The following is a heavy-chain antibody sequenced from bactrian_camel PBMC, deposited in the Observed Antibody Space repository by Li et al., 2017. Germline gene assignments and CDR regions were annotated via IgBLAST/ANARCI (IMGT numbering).Heavy chain of an antibody. CDR1: QNMLNNYC. Sequence: VQLVESGGGSVQPGGSLRLSCAAPQNMLNNYCMAWFRQAPGKSREGVAWIPIVGPASYADSVKGRFTVSRDNAMNTLYLQMNALQTEDTAVYYCVTEGIDSNGGYTYIFGFGYWGQGTQVTVS. J-gene: IGHJ6*01. D-gene: IGHD2*01. V-gene: IGHV3S53*01. CDR3: VTEGIDSNGGYTYIFGFGY. CDR2: IPIVGPA.